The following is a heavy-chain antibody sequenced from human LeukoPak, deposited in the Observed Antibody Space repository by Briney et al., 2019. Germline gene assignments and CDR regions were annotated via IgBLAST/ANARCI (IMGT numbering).Heavy chain of an antibody. CDR2: IYYSGST. Sequence: SETLSLTCTVSGGSLSSGSYYWSWIRQPPGKGLEWIGYIYYSGSTNYNPSLKSRVTISVDTSKNQFSLKLSSVTAADTAVYYCATRRGYSGYDPWGQGTLVTVSS. V-gene: IGHV4-61*01. D-gene: IGHD5-12*01. CDR3: ATRRGYSGYDP. J-gene: IGHJ5*02. CDR1: GGSLSSGSYY.